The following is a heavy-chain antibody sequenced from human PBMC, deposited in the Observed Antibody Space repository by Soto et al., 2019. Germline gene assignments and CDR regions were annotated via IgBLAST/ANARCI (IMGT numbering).Heavy chain of an antibody. D-gene: IGHD2-15*01. CDR2: IYYSGST. V-gene: IGHV4-39*07. CDR1: GGSISSSSYY. J-gene: IGHJ4*02. CDR3: ARRYGGTFDY. Sequence: SETLSLTCTVSGGSISSSSYYWGWIRQPPGKGLEWIGSIYYSGSTNYNPSLKSRVTISVDTSKDQFSLKLSSVTAADTAVYYCARRYGGTFDYWGQGTLVTVSS.